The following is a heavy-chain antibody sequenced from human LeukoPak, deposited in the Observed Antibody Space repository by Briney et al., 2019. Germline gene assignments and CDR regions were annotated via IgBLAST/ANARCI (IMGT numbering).Heavy chain of an antibody. CDR3: ARDWVHFAGYYYGSGSYYVDY. V-gene: IGHV4-39*07. CDR2: IYYSGST. Sequence: SETLSLTCTVSGGSISSSSYYWGWIRQPPGKGLEWIGSIYYSGSTYYNPSLKSRVTISVDTSKNQFSLKLSSVTAADTAVYYCARDWVHFAGYYYGSGSYYVDYWGQGTLVTVSS. J-gene: IGHJ4*02. CDR1: GGSISSSSYY. D-gene: IGHD3-10*01.